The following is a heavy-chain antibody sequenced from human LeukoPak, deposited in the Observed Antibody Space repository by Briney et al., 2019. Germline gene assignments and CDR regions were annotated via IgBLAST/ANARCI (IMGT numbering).Heavy chain of an antibody. D-gene: IGHD5-18*01. J-gene: IGHJ3*02. CDR3: ARGGYGANRGRHAFDI. CDR1: GFTFSSYW. V-gene: IGHV3-7*01. CDR2: IKQDGSET. Sequence: PGGSLRLSCAASGFTFSSYWMSWVRQAPGKGLKWAANIKQDGSETYYVDSVKGRFTISRDDAKNSLFLQMNSLRGDDTAVYYCARGGYGANRGRHAFDIWGQGTLVTVSS.